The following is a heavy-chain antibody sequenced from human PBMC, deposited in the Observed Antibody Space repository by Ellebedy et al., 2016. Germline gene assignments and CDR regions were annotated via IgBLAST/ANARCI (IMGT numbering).Heavy chain of an antibody. V-gene: IGHV4-30-4*01. Sequence: SETLSLTXTVSGGSISSGDYYWSWIRQPPGKGLEWIGYIYYSGSTYYNPSLKSRVTISVDTSKNQFSLKLSSVTAADTAVYYCARDTVWFGELLTEYYYYYYGMDVWGQGTTVTVSS. J-gene: IGHJ6*02. D-gene: IGHD3-10*01. CDR1: GGSISSGDYY. CDR2: IYYSGST. CDR3: ARDTVWFGELLTEYYYYYYGMDV.